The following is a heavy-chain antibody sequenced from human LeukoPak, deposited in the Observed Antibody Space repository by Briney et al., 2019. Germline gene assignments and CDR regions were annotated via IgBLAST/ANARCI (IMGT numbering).Heavy chain of an antibody. V-gene: IGHV3-21*01. J-gene: IGHJ4*02. CDR2: ISSSSSYI. CDR1: GFTFSSYS. CDR3: ATGSGTYYDS. Sequence: KSGGSLRLSCAASGFTFSSYSMNWVHQAPGKGLEWVSSISSSSSYIYYADSVKGRFTISRDNAKNTLYLQMNSLRAEDTAVYYCATGSGTYYDSWGQGTLVTVSS. D-gene: IGHD3-10*01.